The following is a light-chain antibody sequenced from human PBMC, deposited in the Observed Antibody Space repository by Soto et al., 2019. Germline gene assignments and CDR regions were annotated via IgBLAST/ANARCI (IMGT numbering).Light chain of an antibody. J-gene: IGKJ1*01. V-gene: IGKV3-15*01. Sequence: EIMMTQSPATLSVSPGERATLSCRASQSVGSSLAWFQQRPGQAPRHLIYGASTRATGVPDRFSGSGSVTEFTLTISSLQSEDFAIYYCQQYYYWPETFGQGTKVEIK. CDR2: GAS. CDR1: QSVGSS. CDR3: QQYYYWPET.